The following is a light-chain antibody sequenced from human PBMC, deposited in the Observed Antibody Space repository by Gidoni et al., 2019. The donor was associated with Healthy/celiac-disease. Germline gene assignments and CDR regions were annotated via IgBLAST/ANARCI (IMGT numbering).Light chain of an antibody. CDR3: QQYDKLPRD. J-gene: IGKJ4*01. V-gene: IGKV1-33*01. CDR1: QDISNY. CDR2: DAS. Sequence: DIQMTQSPSSLSASVGDRVTITCQASQDISNYLNWYQQKPGKAPKLPIYDASNLETGVPSRFSGSGSGTDFTFTISSLQPEDIATYDCQQYDKLPRDFGGGTKVEIK.